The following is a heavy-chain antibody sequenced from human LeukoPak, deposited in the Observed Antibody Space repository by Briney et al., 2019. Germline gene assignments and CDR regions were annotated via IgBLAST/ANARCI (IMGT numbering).Heavy chain of an antibody. D-gene: IGHD3-10*01. Sequence: SETLSLTCTVSGGSISSSSYYWGWIRPPPGQGLEWIGSIYYSGSTYYNPSLKSRVTISVDTSKNQFSLKLSSVTAADTAVYYCARLALNSMVRGVINRGYGMDVWGQGTTVTVSS. CDR2: IYYSGST. V-gene: IGHV4-39*01. CDR3: ARLALNSMVRGVINRGYGMDV. CDR1: GGSISSSSYY. J-gene: IGHJ6*02.